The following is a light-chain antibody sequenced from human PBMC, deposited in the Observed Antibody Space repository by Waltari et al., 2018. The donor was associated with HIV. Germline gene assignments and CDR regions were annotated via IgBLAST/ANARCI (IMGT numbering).Light chain of an antibody. J-gene: IGLJ2*01. CDR3: SSYTRRGTVV. CDR2: EVT. Sequence: QSALTHPASVSGSPGQSIVLPCTGSSSDIGYYDYVSWYQQYPGQAPTALIYEVTSRPSGTSSRFSGSKSATTAFLAISKLQTDDEADYFCSSYTRRGTVVFGGGTRLTVL. CDR1: SSDIGYYDY. V-gene: IGLV2-14*01.